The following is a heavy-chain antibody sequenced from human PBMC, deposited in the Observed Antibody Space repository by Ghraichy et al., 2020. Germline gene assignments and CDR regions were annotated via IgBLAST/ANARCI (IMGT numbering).Heavy chain of an antibody. CDR2: IYSGGST. CDR3: ARDLILAAAGSP. V-gene: IGHV3-53*01. J-gene: IGHJ5*02. CDR1: GFTVSSNY. D-gene: IGHD6-13*01. Sequence: LSLTCAASGFTVSSNYMSWVRQAPGKGLEWVSVIYSGGSTYYADSVKGRFTISRDNSKNTLYLQMNSLRAEYTAVYYCARDLILAAAGSPWGQGTLVTVSS.